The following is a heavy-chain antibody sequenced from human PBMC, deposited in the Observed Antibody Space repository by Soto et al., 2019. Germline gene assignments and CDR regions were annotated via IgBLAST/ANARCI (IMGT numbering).Heavy chain of an antibody. CDR3: ARGTIVDRQTLDY. CDR1: GFTFSSYA. D-gene: IGHD1-1*01. J-gene: IGHJ4*02. Sequence: QVQLVESGGGVVQPGKSLRLSCAASGFTFSSYAMHWARQAPGKGLEWVTVISIRGGDEYYAESVRGRFTISRDDSKNTLYLQMDSLRVEDTAVYYCARGTIVDRQTLDYWGQGTLVNVSS. V-gene: IGHV3-30*03. CDR2: ISIRGGDE.